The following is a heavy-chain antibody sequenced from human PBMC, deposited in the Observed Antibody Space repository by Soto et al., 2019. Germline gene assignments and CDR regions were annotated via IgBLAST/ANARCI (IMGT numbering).Heavy chain of an antibody. CDR3: ARDRDGSYPAAFDI. D-gene: IGHD1-26*01. V-gene: IGHV4-59*01. CDR1: GGSISSYY. J-gene: IGHJ3*02. Sequence: SETLSLTCTVSGGSISSYYWSWIRQPPGKGLEWIGYIYYSGSTNYNPSLKSRVTISVDTSKNQFSLKLSSVTAADTAVYYCARDRDGSYPAAFDIWGKGTRVTVSS. CDR2: IYYSGST.